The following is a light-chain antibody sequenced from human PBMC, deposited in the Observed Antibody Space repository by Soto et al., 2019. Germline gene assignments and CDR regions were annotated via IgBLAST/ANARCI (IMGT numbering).Light chain of an antibody. V-gene: IGKV3-11*01. CDR3: QQYKDWPPLT. CDR2: DAS. J-gene: IGKJ4*01. Sequence: EIVLTHSPATLSLSPGDRATLSCRASQDVGGYWSWFQQKPGQAPRLLIYDASIRATGIPARFSGSESGTVFTLTIHSLEPEDFAVYYCQQYKDWPPLTFGGGTKVDI. CDR1: QDVGGY.